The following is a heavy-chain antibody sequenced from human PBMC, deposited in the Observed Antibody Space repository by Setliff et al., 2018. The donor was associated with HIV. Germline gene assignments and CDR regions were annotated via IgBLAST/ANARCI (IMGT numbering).Heavy chain of an antibody. CDR1: GGSISSYY. V-gene: IGHV4-59*04. J-gene: IGHJ4*02. CDR3: TRGYDSSGYAFDS. D-gene: IGHD3-22*01. CDR2: IYYSGNI. Sequence: SETLSLTCTVSGGSISSYYWSWIRQPPGKGLEWIGYIYYSGNIYYNPSLKNEVTISVDTSKNHLSLKLSSVTAADTAVYYCTRGYDSSGYAFDSWGQGTLVTVSS.